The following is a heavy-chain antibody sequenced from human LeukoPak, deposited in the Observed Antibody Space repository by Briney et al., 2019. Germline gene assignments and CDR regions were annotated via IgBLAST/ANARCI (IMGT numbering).Heavy chain of an antibody. D-gene: IGHD2-21*01. Sequence: PGGSLRLSCAASGFTFSSYSMNWARQAPGKGLEWVSVIYSGGSTYYADSVKGRFTISRDNSKNTLYLQMNSLRAEDTAVYYCARDRGGVALYYGMDVWGQGTTVTVSS. CDR3: ARDRGGVALYYGMDV. J-gene: IGHJ6*02. V-gene: IGHV3-66*01. CDR1: GFTFSSYS. CDR2: IYSGGST.